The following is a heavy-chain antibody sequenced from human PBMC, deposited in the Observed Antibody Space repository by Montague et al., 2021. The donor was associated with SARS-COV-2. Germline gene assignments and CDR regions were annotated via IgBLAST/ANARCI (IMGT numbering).Heavy chain of an antibody. Sequence: SETLSLTCTVSGGSISSYYWSWIRQHAGKGLEWIGRIDTSGSTNYNPSLKSRVTMSVDTSKNQFSLKLSSVTAADTAVYYCASYSGGSYLDYWGQGTLVPVSP. V-gene: IGHV4-4*07. CDR1: GGSISSYY. CDR3: ASYSGGSYLDY. J-gene: IGHJ4*02. D-gene: IGHD2-21*01. CDR2: IDTSGST.